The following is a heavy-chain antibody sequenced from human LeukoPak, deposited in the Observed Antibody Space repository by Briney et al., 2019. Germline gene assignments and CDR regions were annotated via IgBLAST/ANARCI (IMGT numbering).Heavy chain of an antibody. D-gene: IGHD1-1*01. CDR2: INPNSGGT. V-gene: IGHV1-2*06. CDR1: EYTFTGYY. J-gene: IGHJ4*02. Sequence: ASVKVSCKASEYTFTGYYMHWVRQAPGQGLEWMGRINPNSGGTNYAQKFQARVTMTRDTSISTAYMELNSLRSEDTAVYYCARTAPYAGSWNAKANSYYFDYWGQGSLVTVSS. CDR3: ARTAPYAGSWNAKANSYYFDY.